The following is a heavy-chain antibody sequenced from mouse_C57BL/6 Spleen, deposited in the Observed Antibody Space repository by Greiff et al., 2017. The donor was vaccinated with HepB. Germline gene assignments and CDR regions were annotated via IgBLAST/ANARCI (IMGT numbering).Heavy chain of an antibody. CDR1: GYTFTDYN. CDR2: INPNNGGT. D-gene: IGHD4-1*01. Sequence: EVQLQQSGPELVKPGASVKIPCKASGYTFTDYNMDWVKQSHGKSLEWIGDINPNNGGTIYNQKFKGKATLTVDKSSSTAYMELRSLTSEDTAVYYCARRQKLGPFDYWGQGTTLTLSS. J-gene: IGHJ2*01. V-gene: IGHV1-18*01. CDR3: ARRQKLGPFDY.